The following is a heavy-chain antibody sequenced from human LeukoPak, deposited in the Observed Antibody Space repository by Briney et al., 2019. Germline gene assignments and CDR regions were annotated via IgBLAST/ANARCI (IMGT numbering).Heavy chain of an antibody. CDR2: IDHSGST. CDR1: GYSISSGYY. CDR3: ARIGVGDNYYYMDV. Sequence: SETLSLTCTVSGYSISSGYYWGWIRQPPGKGLEWTGSIDHSGSTYYNPSLKSRITISVDTSKNQFSLKLSSVTAADTAVYYCARIGVGDNYYYMDVWGKGTTVTVSS. J-gene: IGHJ6*03. V-gene: IGHV4-38-2*02. D-gene: IGHD2-15*01.